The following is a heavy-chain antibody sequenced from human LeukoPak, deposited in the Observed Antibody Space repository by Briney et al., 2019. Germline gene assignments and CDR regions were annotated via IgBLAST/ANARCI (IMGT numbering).Heavy chain of an antibody. D-gene: IGHD3-3*01. CDR1: GFTFSSYG. CDR3: ARGGYDFVVDY. J-gene: IGHJ4*02. Sequence: PGGSLRLSCAASGFTFSSYGMHWVRQAPGKRLEWVAVIWYDGSNKYYADSVKGRFTISRDNSKNTLYLQMNSLRAEDTAVYYCARGGYDFVVDYWGQGTLVTVSS. CDR2: IWYDGSNK. V-gene: IGHV3-33*01.